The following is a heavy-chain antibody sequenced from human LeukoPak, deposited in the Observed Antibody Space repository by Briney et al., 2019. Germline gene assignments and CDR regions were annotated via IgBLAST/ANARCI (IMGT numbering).Heavy chain of an antibody. CDR1: GGSISSSSYY. Sequence: SETLSLTCTVSGGSISSSSYYWGWIRQPPGKGLEWIGSIYYSGSTYYNPSLKSRVTISVDTSKNQFSLKLSSVTAADTAVYYCARVSRVRGGKEGDYWGQGTLVTVSS. CDR2: IYYSGST. D-gene: IGHD3-10*01. V-gene: IGHV4-39*07. CDR3: ARVSRVRGGKEGDY. J-gene: IGHJ4*02.